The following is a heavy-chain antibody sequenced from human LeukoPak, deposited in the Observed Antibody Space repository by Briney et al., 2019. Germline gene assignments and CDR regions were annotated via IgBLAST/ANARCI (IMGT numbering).Heavy chain of an antibody. J-gene: IGHJ4*02. CDR3: ARDLWPYDSSGYPGY. CDR1: GGSISSSSYY. V-gene: IGHV4-31*03. CDR2: IYYSGST. D-gene: IGHD3-22*01. Sequence: SETLSLTCTVSGGSISSSSYYWSWIRQHPGKGLEWIGYIYYSGSTYYNPSLKSRVTISVDTSKNQFSLKLSSVTAADTAVYYCARDLWPYDSSGYPGYWGQGTLVTVSS.